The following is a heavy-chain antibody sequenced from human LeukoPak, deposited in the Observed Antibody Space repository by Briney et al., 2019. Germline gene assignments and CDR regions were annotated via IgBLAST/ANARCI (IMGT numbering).Heavy chain of an antibody. Sequence: ASVKVSCKASGYTFTSYGISWVRQAPGQGLEWMGWINPNSGGTNYAQKFQGWVTMTRDTSISTAYMELSRLRSDDTAVYYCARAAAAGTSHDAFDIWGQGTMVTVSS. D-gene: IGHD6-13*01. CDR3: ARAAAAGTSHDAFDI. CDR1: GYTFTSYG. CDR2: INPNSGGT. V-gene: IGHV1-2*04. J-gene: IGHJ3*02.